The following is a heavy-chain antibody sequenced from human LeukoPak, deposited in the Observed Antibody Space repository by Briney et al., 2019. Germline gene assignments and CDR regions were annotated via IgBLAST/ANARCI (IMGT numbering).Heavy chain of an antibody. V-gene: IGHV3-21*01. J-gene: IGHJ3*02. Sequence: PGGSLRLSCAASGFTFSSYSMNWVRQAPGKGLEWVSSISSSSSYIYYADSVKGRFTISRDNAKNTLYLQMNSLRAEDTAVYYCAKGLLSFNPYYYDSSGYYYGNDAFDIWGQGTMVTVSS. CDR1: GFTFSSYS. CDR3: AKGLLSFNPYYYDSSGYYYGNDAFDI. D-gene: IGHD3-22*01. CDR2: ISSSSSYI.